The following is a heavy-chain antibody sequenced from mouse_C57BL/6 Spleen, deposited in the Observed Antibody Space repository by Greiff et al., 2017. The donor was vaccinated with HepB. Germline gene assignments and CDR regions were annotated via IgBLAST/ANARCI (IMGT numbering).Heavy chain of an antibody. D-gene: IGHD1-1*01. CDR3: ARSGYYYGSSYCYFDV. V-gene: IGHV1-53*01. J-gene: IGHJ1*03. Sequence: QVQLQQPGTELVKPGASVTLSCKASGYTFTSYWMHWVKQRPGQGLEWIGNINPSNGGTNYNEKFKSKATLTVDKSSSTAYMQLSSLTSEDSAVYYCARSGYYYGSSYCYFDVWGTGTTVTVSS. CDR1: GYTFTSYW. CDR2: INPSNGGT.